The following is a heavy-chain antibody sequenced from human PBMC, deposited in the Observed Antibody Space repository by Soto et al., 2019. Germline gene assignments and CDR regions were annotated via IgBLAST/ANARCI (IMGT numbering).Heavy chain of an antibody. CDR1: GASVAGGSYY. CDR3: ARDTYSGYDFGL. J-gene: IGHJ5*02. D-gene: IGHD5-12*01. CDR2: IPSRGRP. V-gene: IGHV4-30-4*01. Sequence: PSETLSLTCSVSGASVAGGSYYWSWVRQPPGKGLEWIGYIPSRGRPFYNPSLTSRGTISADTSKNQLSLQLTSVTAADTAVYYCARDTYSGYDFGLWGQGTPVTVSS.